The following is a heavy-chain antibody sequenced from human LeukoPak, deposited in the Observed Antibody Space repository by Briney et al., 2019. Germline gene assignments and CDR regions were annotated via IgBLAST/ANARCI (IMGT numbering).Heavy chain of an antibody. D-gene: IGHD2-15*01. Sequence: SVKVSCKASGGTFSSYAISWVRQAPGQGLEWMGGIIPIFGTANYAQKFQGRVTMTEDTSTDTAYMELSSLRSEDTAVYYCATGWGCSGGSCVYFDYWGQGTLVTVSS. CDR3: ATGWGCSGGSCVYFDY. V-gene: IGHV1-69*06. CDR2: IIPIFGTA. J-gene: IGHJ4*02. CDR1: GGTFSSYA.